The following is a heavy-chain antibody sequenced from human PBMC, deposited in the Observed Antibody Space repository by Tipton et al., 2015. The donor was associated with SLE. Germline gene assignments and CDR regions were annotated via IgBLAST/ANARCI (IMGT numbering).Heavy chain of an antibody. D-gene: IGHD6-6*01. V-gene: IGHV3-64*02. J-gene: IGHJ3*02. CDR2: INGAGSST. Sequence: GSLRLSCAASGFTFNTYTMYWVRQAPGKGLEYVSAINGAGSSTYYADSVKARFTISRDNSKNTLYLQMGSLRAEDMAIYYCARYSRPRAFDIWGQGTMVTVSS. CDR1: GFTFNTYT. CDR3: ARYSRPRAFDI.